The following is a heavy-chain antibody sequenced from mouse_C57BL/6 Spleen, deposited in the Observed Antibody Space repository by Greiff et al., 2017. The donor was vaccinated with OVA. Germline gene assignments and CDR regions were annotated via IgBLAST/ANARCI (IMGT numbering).Heavy chain of an antibody. V-gene: IGHV14-1*01. D-gene: IGHD2-5*01. Sequence: VQLQQSGAELVRPGASVKLSCTASGFNIKDYYMHWVKQRPEQGLEWIGRIDPEDGDTEYAPKFQGKATMTEDTSSNTAYLQLSILTSEDTAVYYCTTDDSSNYDYYAMDYWGQGTSVTVSS. CDR2: IDPEDGDT. J-gene: IGHJ4*01. CDR3: TTDDSSNYDYYAMDY. CDR1: GFNIKDYY.